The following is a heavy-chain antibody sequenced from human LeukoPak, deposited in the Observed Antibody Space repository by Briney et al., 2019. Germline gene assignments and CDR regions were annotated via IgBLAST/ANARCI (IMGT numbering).Heavy chain of an antibody. J-gene: IGHJ4*02. CDR1: GISLSSLW. D-gene: IGHD3-16*01. V-gene: IGHV3-7*01. CDR3: ARDPPGGRGY. Sequence: GGSLRLSCAASGISLSSLWMSWFRQAPGKGLEWVADIRQDGSDEHYVASVKGRFTISRDSTSLFLQMNSLRAEDTAVYYCARDPPGGRGYWGQGTLVTVSS. CDR2: IRQDGSDE.